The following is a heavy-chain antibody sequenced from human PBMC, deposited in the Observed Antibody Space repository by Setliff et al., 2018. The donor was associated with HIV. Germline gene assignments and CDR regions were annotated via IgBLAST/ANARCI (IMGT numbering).Heavy chain of an antibody. V-gene: IGHV4-38-2*02. CDR3: ARSSMAGFDY. D-gene: IGHD6-19*01. J-gene: IGHJ4*02. CDR1: GYSISSGYY. CDR2: IHHSGST. Sequence: PSETLSLTCTVSGYSISSGYYWGWIRQSPGKGLEWIGNIHHSGSTYYNPSLKSRVSISVDKSKNHLSLDLTSVTAADSAVYYCARSSMAGFDYWGQGKLVTVSS.